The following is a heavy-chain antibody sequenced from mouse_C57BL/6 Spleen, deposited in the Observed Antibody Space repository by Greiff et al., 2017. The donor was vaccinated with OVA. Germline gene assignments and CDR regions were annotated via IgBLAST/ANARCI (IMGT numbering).Heavy chain of an antibody. V-gene: IGHV1-82*01. CDR3: AYSKGYAMDY. D-gene: IGHD2-5*01. Sequence: VQLQQSGPELVKPGASVKISCKASGYAFSSSWMNWVKQRPGKGLEWIGRIYPGDGDTNYNGKFKGKATLTADKSSSTAYMQLSSLTSEDSAVYFCAYSKGYAMDYWGQGTSVTVSS. J-gene: IGHJ4*01. CDR1: GYAFSSSW. CDR2: IYPGDGDT.